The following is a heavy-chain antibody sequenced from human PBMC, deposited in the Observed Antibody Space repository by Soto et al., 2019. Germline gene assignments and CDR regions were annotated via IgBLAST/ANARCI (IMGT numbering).Heavy chain of an antibody. CDR3: AKMVGYSSGWPIDY. J-gene: IGHJ4*02. CDR2: ISGSGGST. CDR1: GFTFSSYA. V-gene: IGHV3-23*01. D-gene: IGHD6-19*01. Sequence: QPGGSLRLSCAASGFTFSSYAMSWVHQAPGKGLEWVSAISGSGGSTYYADSVKGRFTISRDNSKNTLYLQMNSLRAEDTAVYYCAKMVGYSSGWPIDYWGQGTLVTVSS.